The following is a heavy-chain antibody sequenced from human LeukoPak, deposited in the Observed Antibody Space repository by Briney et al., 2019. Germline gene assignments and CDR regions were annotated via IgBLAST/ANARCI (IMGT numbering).Heavy chain of an antibody. V-gene: IGHV3-30*02. J-gene: IGHJ4*02. D-gene: IGHD3-22*01. CDR1: GFTLSSYG. Sequence: PGGSLGLSCAASGFTLSSYGMHWVRQAPGKGLEWVAFIRYDGSNKYYADSVKGRFTISRDNSKNTLYLQMNSLRAEDTAVYYCAKDNSSGYYYPDYWGQGTLVTVSS. CDR2: IRYDGSNK. CDR3: AKDNSSGYYYPDY.